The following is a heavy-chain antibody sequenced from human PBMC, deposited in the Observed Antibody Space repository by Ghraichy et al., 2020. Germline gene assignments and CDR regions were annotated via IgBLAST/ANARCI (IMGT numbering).Heavy chain of an antibody. CDR2: ISYDGSNK. Sequence: GGSLRLSCAASGFTFSSYAMHWVRQAPGKGLEWVAVISYDGSNKYYADSVKGRFTISRDNSKNTLYLQMNSLRAEDTAVYYCAREAEDIVVVPAALGDYYYYYGMDVWGQGTTVTVSS. D-gene: IGHD2-2*01. CDR1: GFTFSSYA. V-gene: IGHV3-30*04. CDR3: AREAEDIVVVPAALGDYYYYYGMDV. J-gene: IGHJ6*02.